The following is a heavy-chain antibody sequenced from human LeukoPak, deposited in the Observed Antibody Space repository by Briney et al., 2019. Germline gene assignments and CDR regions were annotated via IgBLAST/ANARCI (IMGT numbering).Heavy chain of an antibody. Sequence: GGSLRLSCAASGFTFSSYAMSWVRQAPGKGLEWVSTISGSGGSTYYADSVKGRFTISRDSSKNTLYLQMNGMRAEDTAVYYCAKDGAKLVKYYFDYWGQGALVTVCS. CDR1: GFTFSSYA. D-gene: IGHD2-8*02. CDR3: AKDGAKLVKYYFDY. CDR2: ISGSGGST. V-gene: IGHV3-23*01. J-gene: IGHJ4*02.